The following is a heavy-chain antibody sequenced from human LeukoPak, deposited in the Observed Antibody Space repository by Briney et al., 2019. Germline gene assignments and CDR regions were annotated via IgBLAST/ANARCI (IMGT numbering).Heavy chain of an antibody. CDR1: GGTFSSYA. J-gene: IGHJ5*02. D-gene: IGHD2-2*01. CDR2: IIPIFGTA. V-gene: IGHV1-69*13. CDR3: ASPTSYQLPAADVGYWFDP. Sequence: ASVKVSCKASGGTFSSYAISWVRQAPGQGLEWMGGIIPIFGTANYAQKFQGRVTITADESTSTAYMELSSLRSEDTAVYYCASPTSYQLPAADVGYWFDPWGQGTLVTVSS.